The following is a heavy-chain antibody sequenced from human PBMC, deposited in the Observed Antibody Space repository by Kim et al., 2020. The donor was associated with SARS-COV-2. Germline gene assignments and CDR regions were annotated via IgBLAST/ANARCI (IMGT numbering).Heavy chain of an antibody. CDR3: RGDEWGGMDG. D-gene: IGHD1-26*01. CDR2: ISSSSSSI. CDR1: GFTFSSYS. J-gene: IGHJ6*01. Sequence: GGSLRLSCAASGFTFSSYSMSWVRQAPGKGLEWVSSISSSSSSIYYASVEKRLIITTSDNTNNSLHLQMNMLRAEAAVVYYARGDEWGGMDGCGQENAVT. V-gene: IGHV3-21*01.